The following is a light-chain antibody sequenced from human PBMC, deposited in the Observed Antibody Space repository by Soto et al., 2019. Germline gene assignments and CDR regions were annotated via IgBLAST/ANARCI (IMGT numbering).Light chain of an antibody. J-gene: IGKJ1*01. Sequence: EVLMTQSPATLSASPGERATLSCRASQTVNSNLAWYQQKPGQAPRLLIYGASTRATGIPARFSGSGSGTEFTLTISSLQSEDFTVYSCLQYHNLWAFGQGTKVDIK. CDR2: GAS. CDR3: LQYHNLWA. V-gene: IGKV3-15*01. CDR1: QTVNSN.